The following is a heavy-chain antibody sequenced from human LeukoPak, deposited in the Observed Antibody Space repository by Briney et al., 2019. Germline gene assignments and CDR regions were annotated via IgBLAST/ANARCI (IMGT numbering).Heavy chain of an antibody. CDR2: ISGSGGST. Sequence: GGSLRLSCAASGFTVSSNYMSWVRQAPGKGLEWVSVISGSGGSTYYADSVKGRFTISRDNSKNTLYLQMNSLRAEDTAVYYCAATGLYDYWGQGTLATVSS. CDR3: AATGLYDY. J-gene: IGHJ4*02. V-gene: IGHV3-23*01. CDR1: GFTVSSNY.